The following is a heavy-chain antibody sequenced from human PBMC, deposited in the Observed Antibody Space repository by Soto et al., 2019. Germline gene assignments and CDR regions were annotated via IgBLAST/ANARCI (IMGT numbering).Heavy chain of an antibody. J-gene: IGHJ6*02. CDR1: GFIFSSYA. D-gene: IGHD3-3*01. V-gene: IGHV3-23*01. Sequence: GGSRRLSCAASGFIFSSYAMSGVRQAPGKGLEWVSAISGSGGSTYYADSVKGRFTISRDNSKNTLYLQMNSLRAEDTAVYYCAKVRSFYDFWCGYPIGYGMDVWGQGTTVTVSS. CDR2: ISGSGGST. CDR3: AKVRSFYDFWCGYPIGYGMDV.